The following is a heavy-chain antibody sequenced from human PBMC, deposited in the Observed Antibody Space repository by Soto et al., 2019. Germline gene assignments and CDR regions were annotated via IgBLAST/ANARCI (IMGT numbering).Heavy chain of an antibody. D-gene: IGHD1-26*01. CDR1: GFTVSSNY. V-gene: IGHV3-66*01. J-gene: IGHJ4*02. CDR2: IYSGGST. Sequence: EVQLVESGGGLVQPGESLRLSCAASGFTVSSNYMSWVRQAPGKGLEWVSIIYSGGSTYYADSVKGRFTISRDNSKNTLYLQINSLRAEDTAVYYCARESIVGATNTFDYWGQGTLVTVYS. CDR3: ARESIVGATNTFDY.